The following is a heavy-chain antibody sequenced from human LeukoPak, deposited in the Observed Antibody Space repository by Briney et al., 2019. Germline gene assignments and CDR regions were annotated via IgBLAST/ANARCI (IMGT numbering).Heavy chain of an antibody. Sequence: SVKVSCKASGGTFSSYTISWVRQAPGQGLEWVGRIIPILGIANYAQKFQGRVTITADKSTSTAYMELSSLRSEDTAVYYCAIDCSSTSCYQGNVYWGQGTLVTVSS. V-gene: IGHV1-69*02. J-gene: IGHJ4*02. D-gene: IGHD2-2*01. CDR3: AIDCSSTSCYQGNVY. CDR1: GGTFSSYT. CDR2: IIPILGIA.